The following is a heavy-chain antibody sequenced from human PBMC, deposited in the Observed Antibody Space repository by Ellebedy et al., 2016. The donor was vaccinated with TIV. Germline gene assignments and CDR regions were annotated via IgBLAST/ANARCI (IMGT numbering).Heavy chain of an antibody. Sequence: GESLKISXAASGFTFSSHWMTWVRQAPGKGLEWVANIKQDGTEEYYVDSVKGRFTISRDNAKNSLYLQMNSLRAEDTAVYYCARTYQTAMVRGVISPCDYWGQGTLVTASS. CDR3: ARTYQTAMVRGVISPCDY. CDR1: GFTFSSHW. CDR2: IKQDGTEE. V-gene: IGHV3-7*01. J-gene: IGHJ4*02. D-gene: IGHD3-10*01.